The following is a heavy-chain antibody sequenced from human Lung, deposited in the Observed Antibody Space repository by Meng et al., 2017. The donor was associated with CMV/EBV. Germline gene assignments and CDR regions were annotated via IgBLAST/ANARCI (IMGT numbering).Heavy chain of an antibody. D-gene: IGHD7-27*01. CDR2: IYSGGSI. V-gene: IGHV3-53*01. CDR3: ARGKPEGTSGNWGWFDS. J-gene: IGHJ5*01. CDR1: GCTVNRNA. Sequence: SGCTVNRNAMSWVRQAAGKGLEWVAVIYSGGSIYYAEYVRGRLTISRDNSNTLYLQMNNLSVEDTAMYYCARGKPEGTSGNWGWFDSWGQGALVTVSS.